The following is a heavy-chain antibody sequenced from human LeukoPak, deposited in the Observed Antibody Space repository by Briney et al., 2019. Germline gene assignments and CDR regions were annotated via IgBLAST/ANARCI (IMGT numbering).Heavy chain of an antibody. J-gene: IGHJ4*02. Sequence: GSLRLSCAASGFTFSSYWMSWVRQPPGKGLEWIGEINHSGSTNYNPSLKSRVTISVDTSKNQFSLKLSSVTAADTAVYYCARGLLMIDYWGQGTLVTVSS. CDR2: INHSGST. CDR1: GFTFSSYW. CDR3: ARGLLMIDY. D-gene: IGHD2-8*01. V-gene: IGHV4-34*01.